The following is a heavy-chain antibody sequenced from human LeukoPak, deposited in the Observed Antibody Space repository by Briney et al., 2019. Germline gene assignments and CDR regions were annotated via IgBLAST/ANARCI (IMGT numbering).Heavy chain of an antibody. CDR2: ISSSSSYI. J-gene: IGHJ6*02. V-gene: IGHV3-21*01. CDR1: GFTFSSYS. CDR3: ARNYGGYYGMDV. Sequence: PGGSLRLSCAASGFTFSSYSMNWVRQAPGKGLEWVSSISSSSSYIYYADSVKGRFTISRDNSRNTLYLQMNSLRAEDTAVYYCARNYGGYYGMDVWGQGTTVTVSS. D-gene: IGHD3-10*01.